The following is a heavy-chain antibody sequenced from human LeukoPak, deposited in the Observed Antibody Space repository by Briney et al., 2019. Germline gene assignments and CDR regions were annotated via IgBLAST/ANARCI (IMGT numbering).Heavy chain of an antibody. Sequence: SGGSLRLSCAASGFTFSSYWMSWVRQAPGKGLEWVANIKQDGSEKYYVDSVKGRFTISRDNAKISLYLQMNSLRAEDTAVYYCARDPAPPYYDILTGYYDCWGQGTLVTVSS. CDR1: GFTFSSYW. CDR2: IKQDGSEK. V-gene: IGHV3-7*01. CDR3: ARDPAPPYYDILTGYYDC. D-gene: IGHD3-9*01. J-gene: IGHJ4*02.